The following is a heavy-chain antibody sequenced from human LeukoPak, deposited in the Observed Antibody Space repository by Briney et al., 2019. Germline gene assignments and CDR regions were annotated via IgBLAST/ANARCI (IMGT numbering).Heavy chain of an antibody. J-gene: IGHJ6*02. CDR3: ARGGGLDV. CDR1: GFTFSSYW. V-gene: IGHV3-7*03. Sequence: GGSLRLSCAASGFTFSSYWMNWARQAPGKGLEWVASINHNGNVNYYVDSVKGRFTISRNNAKNSLYLQMNNLRAEDTAVYFCARGGGLDVWGQGATVTVSS. CDR2: INHNGNVN. D-gene: IGHD3-16*01.